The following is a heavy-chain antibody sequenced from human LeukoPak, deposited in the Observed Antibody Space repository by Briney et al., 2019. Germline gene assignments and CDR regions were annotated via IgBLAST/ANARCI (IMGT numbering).Heavy chain of an antibody. CDR3: AREVRDCSSTSCYLRAFDY. CDR2: ISAYNGNT. Sequence: GASVKVSCKASGYTFTSYGISWVRQAPGQGLEWMGWISAYNGNTNYAQKLQGRVTMTTDTSTSTAYMELRSLRSDDTAVYYCAREVRDCSSTSCYLRAFDYWGQGTLVIVSS. D-gene: IGHD2-2*01. V-gene: IGHV1-18*01. J-gene: IGHJ4*02. CDR1: GYTFTSYG.